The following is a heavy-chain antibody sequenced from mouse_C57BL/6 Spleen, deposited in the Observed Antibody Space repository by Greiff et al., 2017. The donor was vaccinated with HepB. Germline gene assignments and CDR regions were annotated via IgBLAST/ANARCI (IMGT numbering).Heavy chain of an antibody. CDR2: IHPNSGST. CDR3: ARPYYYGSSDDY. D-gene: IGHD1-1*01. J-gene: IGHJ2*01. V-gene: IGHV1-64*01. CDR1: GYTFTSYW. Sequence: VQLQQPGAEVVKPGASVKLSCKASGYTFTSYWMHWVKQRPGQGLEWIGMIHPNSGSTNYNEKFKSKATLTVDKPSTTAYMQLSSLTSEDSAVYYCARPYYYGSSDDYWGQGTTLTVSS.